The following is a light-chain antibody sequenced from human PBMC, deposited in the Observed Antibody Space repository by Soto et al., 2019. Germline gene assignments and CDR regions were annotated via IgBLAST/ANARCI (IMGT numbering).Light chain of an antibody. V-gene: IGKV3-20*01. CDR2: GAS. Sequence: EIVLTQSPGTLSLSPGERATLSCRASQSITSNYLAWYQQKPGRAPRLLIYGASYRATGIPDRFSGSGSGTDFTLTISRLEPEDFAVYYCQQSYTSPVTFGGGTRVEIK. J-gene: IGKJ4*01. CDR3: QQSYTSPVT. CDR1: QSITSNY.